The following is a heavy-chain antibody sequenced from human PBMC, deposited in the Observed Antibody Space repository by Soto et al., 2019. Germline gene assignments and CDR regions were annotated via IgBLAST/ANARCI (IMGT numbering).Heavy chain of an antibody. CDR2: IKSRSDGGTT. J-gene: IGHJ4*02. CDR3: TTDWSLSSWFGALSTGGD. Sequence: GSLSLSCVASSITFSKAWMSWVRQAPGKGLEWVGRIKSRSDGGTTDYAAPVKGRFSISRDDSKNTMYLQMKSLKIEDTAVYYCTTDWSLSSWFGALSTGGDWGQGTLGTVAS. D-gene: IGHD3-10*01. V-gene: IGHV3-15*01. CDR1: SITFSKAW.